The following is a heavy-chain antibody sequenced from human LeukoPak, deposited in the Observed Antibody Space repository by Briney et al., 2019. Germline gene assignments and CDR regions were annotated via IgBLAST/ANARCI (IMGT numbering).Heavy chain of an antibody. CDR1: GFTFSSYW. Sequence: PGGSLRLSCAVSGFTFSSYWMSWVRQAPGKGLEWVGNIKEVGSEKYYVDSVKGRFTISRDNAKNSLYLQMNSLRAEDAAVYYCARDSFETDIDYWGQGTLVTVSS. CDR3: ARDSFETDIDY. CDR2: IKEVGSEK. V-gene: IGHV3-7*01. D-gene: IGHD1-14*01. J-gene: IGHJ4*02.